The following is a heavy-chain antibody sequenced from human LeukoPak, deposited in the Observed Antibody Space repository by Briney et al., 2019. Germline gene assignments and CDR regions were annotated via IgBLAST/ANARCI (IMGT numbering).Heavy chain of an antibody. CDR1: GITLSNYG. V-gene: IGHV3-23*01. CDR2: ISDSGGST. Sequence: GGSLRLSCAVSGITLSNYGMTWVRQAPGKGLEWVAGISDSGGSTNYADSVKGRFTIPRDNPKNTLYLQMNSLRAEDTAVYFCAKRGVVIRVILVGFHKEAYYFDSWGQGALVTVSS. CDR3: AKRGVVIRVILVGFHKEAYYFDS. J-gene: IGHJ4*02. D-gene: IGHD3-22*01.